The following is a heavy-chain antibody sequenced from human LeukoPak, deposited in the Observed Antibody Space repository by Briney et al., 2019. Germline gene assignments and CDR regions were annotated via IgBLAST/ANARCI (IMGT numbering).Heavy chain of an antibody. V-gene: IGHV3-21*01. D-gene: IGHD2-15*01. CDR3: AKDRLTYYYYGMDV. Sequence: GGSLRLSCAASGFTFSSYAMSWVRQAPGKGLEWVACITTRSSYMYYADSVKGRFTISRDNAKNSLYLQMNSLRAEDTAVYYCAKDRLTYYYYGMDVWGQGTTVTVSS. CDR1: GFTFSSYA. CDR2: ITTRSSYM. J-gene: IGHJ6*02.